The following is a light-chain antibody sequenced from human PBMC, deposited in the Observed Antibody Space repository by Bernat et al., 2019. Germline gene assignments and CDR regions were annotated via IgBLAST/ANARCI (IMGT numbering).Light chain of an antibody. V-gene: IGKV1-27*01. J-gene: IGKJ2*01. Sequence: DIQATQVPSSLSASVGDRVTITCRVSHDIGKYLAWYQQKPGKIPNLLIDGASTLQAGVPSRFSGSGSGTDFTLTISSLQPEDVATYYCQKYNTAPRIFGQGTNLQIK. CDR1: HDIGKY. CDR2: GAS. CDR3: QKYNTAPRI.